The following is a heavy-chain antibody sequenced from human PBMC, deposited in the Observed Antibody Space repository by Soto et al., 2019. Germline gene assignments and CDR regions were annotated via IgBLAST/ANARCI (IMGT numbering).Heavy chain of an antibody. D-gene: IGHD3-9*01. CDR3: ARDHGGRTWFVAVYYFFSMGV. CDR2: ISSSGDAI. CDR1: GFIFSDYT. J-gene: IGHJ6*02. Sequence: EVQLVESGGDLVQPGGSLRLSCAASGFIFSDYTMTWVRQAPGRGLEFVSHISSSGDAIFYAESVKGRFTVSRDNAKKSMYLQMNSLRDEDTALYFCARDHGGRTWFVAVYYFFSMGVWGQGTAGTVS. V-gene: IGHV3-48*02.